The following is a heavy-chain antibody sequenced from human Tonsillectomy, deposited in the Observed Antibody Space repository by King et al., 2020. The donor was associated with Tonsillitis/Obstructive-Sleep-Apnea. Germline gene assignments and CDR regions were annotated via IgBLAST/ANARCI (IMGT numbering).Heavy chain of an antibody. CDR2: IYYSGST. D-gene: IGHD5-18*01. J-gene: IGHJ4*02. CDR1: GGSISSSSYY. CDR3: ASGVLRGYSYGYGY. Sequence: QLQESGPGLVKPSETLSLTCTVSGGSISSSSYYWGWIRQPPGKWLEWIGRIYYSGSTYYNPSLKSRVTISVDTSKNQCSLKLSSVTAADTAVYYCASGVLRGYSYGYGYWGQGTLVTVSS. V-gene: IGHV4-39*01.